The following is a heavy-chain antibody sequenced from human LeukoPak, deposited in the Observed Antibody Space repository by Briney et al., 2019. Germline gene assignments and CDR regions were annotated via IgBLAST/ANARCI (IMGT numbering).Heavy chain of an antibody. Sequence: GGSLRLSCAASGCSFSNYAMSWVRQPPGRGLEWVSAISGSGDSTYYADSVKGRFTISRDNSKNTLYLQMNSLRAEDTAVYHCAKVGPIAAAGYGTFDIWGQGTMVTVSS. V-gene: IGHV3-23*01. CDR1: GCSFSNYA. J-gene: IGHJ3*02. CDR2: ISGSGDST. D-gene: IGHD6-13*01. CDR3: AKVGPIAAAGYGTFDI.